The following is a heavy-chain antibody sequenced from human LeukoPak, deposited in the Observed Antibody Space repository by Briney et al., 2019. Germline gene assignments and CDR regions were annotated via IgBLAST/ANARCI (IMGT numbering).Heavy chain of an antibody. Sequence: GGSLRLSCAASGFTVSSNYMSWVRQAPGKGLEWVSVIYSGGSTYYADSVKGRFTISRGNSKNTLYLQMNSLRAEDTAVYYCATTVTVTHDAFDIWGQGTMVTVSS. D-gene: IGHD4-17*01. V-gene: IGHV3-66*01. CDR2: IYSGGST. CDR3: ATTVTVTHDAFDI. CDR1: GFTVSSNY. J-gene: IGHJ3*02.